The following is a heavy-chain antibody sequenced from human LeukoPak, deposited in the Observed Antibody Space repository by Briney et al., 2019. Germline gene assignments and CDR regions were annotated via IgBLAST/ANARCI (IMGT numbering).Heavy chain of an antibody. D-gene: IGHD6-13*01. J-gene: IGHJ1*01. CDR1: GFTFRTYG. CDR3: AKDASSSWYAGYEYFQH. V-gene: IGHV3-9*01. Sequence: GGSLRLSCAASGFTFRTYGMNWVRQAPGKGLEWVSGISWNSGSIGYADSVKGRFTISRDNAKNSLYLQMNSLRAEDTALYYCAKDASSSWYAGYEYFQHWGQGTLVTVSS. CDR2: ISWNSGSI.